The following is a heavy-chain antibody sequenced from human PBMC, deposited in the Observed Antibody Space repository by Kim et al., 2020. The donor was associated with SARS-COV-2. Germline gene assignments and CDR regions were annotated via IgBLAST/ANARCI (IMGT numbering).Heavy chain of an antibody. CDR1: GGSFSGYY. D-gene: IGHD2-8*01. V-gene: IGHV4-34*01. Sequence: SETLSLTCAVYGGSFSGYYWSWIRQPPGKGLEWIGEINHSGSTNYNPSLKSRVTISVDTSKNQFSLKLSSVTAADTAVYYCARGRRKRCFDYWGQGTLVT. J-gene: IGHJ4*02. CDR3: ARGRRKRCFDY. CDR2: INHSGST.